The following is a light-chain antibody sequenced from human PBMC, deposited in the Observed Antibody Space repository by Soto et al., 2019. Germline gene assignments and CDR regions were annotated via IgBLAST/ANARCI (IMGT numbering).Light chain of an antibody. CDR3: SSYRTGIRV. Sequence: QSVLTQPASVSGSPGQSITISCTGTNNDVGAYTYVSWYQQHPGKAPRLIIHEVSERPSGVSNRFSGSKSGNTASLVISGLQAEDEADYYCSSYRTGIRVFGGGTKLTVL. V-gene: IGLV2-14*01. CDR2: EVS. CDR1: NNDVGAYTY. J-gene: IGLJ2*01.